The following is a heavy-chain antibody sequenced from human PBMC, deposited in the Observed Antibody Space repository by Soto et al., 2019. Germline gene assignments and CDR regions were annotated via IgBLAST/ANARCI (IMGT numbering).Heavy chain of an antibody. D-gene: IGHD3-16*01. CDR3: ARDLIQLRLGKYSFNGMDV. Sequence: QVQLVQSGAEMRKPGSSLRVSCKASGGTFSDYAFSWVRQAPGQGLEWMGGIVPRFGSPNYAQKFGGRVTITADTSSSTVYIALSSLRFDDAAVYFCARDLIQLRLGKYSFNGMDVWCQGTTIIVSS. CDR1: GGTFSDYA. CDR2: IVPRFGSP. V-gene: IGHV1-69*06. J-gene: IGHJ6*02.